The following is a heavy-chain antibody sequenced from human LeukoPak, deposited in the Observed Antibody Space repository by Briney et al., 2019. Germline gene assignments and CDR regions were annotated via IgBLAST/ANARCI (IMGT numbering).Heavy chain of an antibody. CDR3: AKDFNNYGSGSSPLYYYFFMDV. D-gene: IGHD3-10*01. CDR1: GFTFQNHG. CDR2: IWFDGSDH. Sequence: PGGSLRLSCAASGFTFQNHGVHWVRQAPGKGLEWLAFIWFDGSDHYYASSVKGRFTISRDNSQNTLYLEMNNLRAEDTAVYYCAKDFNNYGSGSSPLYYYFFMDVWGKGTTVTVS. J-gene: IGHJ6*03. V-gene: IGHV3-30*02.